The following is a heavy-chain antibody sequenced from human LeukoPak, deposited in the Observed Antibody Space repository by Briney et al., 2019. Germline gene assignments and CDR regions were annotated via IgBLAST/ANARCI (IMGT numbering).Heavy chain of an antibody. CDR1: GFTFSSYG. Sequence: PGGTLRLSCAASGFTFSSYGMSWVRQAPGKGLEWVSSISSSSSYIYYADSVKGRFTISRDNAKNSLYLQMNSLRAEDTAVYYCASSGSMDVWGKGTTVTISS. D-gene: IGHD3-10*01. J-gene: IGHJ6*04. CDR2: ISSSSSYI. V-gene: IGHV3-21*01. CDR3: ASSGSMDV.